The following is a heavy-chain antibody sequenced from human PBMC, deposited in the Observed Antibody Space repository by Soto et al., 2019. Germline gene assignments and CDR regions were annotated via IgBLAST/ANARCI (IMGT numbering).Heavy chain of an antibody. CDR3: ARDLGWGRTLFFDY. V-gene: IGHV3-48*01. J-gene: IGHJ4*02. CDR1: GFTFSTYS. Sequence: PGGSLRLSCVVSGFTFSTYSINWVRQAPGKGLEWVSYISSSSSTIYYADSVKGRFTISRDNAKNSLYLQMNSLRAEDTAVYYCARDLGWGRTLFFDYWGQGTLVTVSS. CDR2: ISSSSSTI. D-gene: IGHD7-27*01.